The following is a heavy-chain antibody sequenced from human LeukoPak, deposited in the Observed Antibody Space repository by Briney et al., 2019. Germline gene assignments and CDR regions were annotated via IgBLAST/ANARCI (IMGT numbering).Heavy chain of an antibody. J-gene: IGHJ3*01. CDR2: INSDGSST. CDR1: GFTFSSYW. V-gene: IGHV3-74*01. D-gene: IGHD3-10*01. Sequence: GGSLRLSCAASGFTFSSYWMHWVRHAPGKGLVWVSRINSDGSSTSNADSVKGRFTISRDNAKNSLYLQMNSLKTEDTAVYFCATDWGSGNFIIACDLWGQGTTVIVSS. CDR3: ATDWGSGNFIIACDL.